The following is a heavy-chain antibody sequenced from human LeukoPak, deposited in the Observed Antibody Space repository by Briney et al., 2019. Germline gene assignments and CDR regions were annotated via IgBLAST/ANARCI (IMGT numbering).Heavy chain of an antibody. V-gene: IGHV3-74*01. CDR2: INPAGNYR. CDR3: VRYWDHHDFDS. J-gene: IGHJ5*01. D-gene: IGHD1-26*01. CDR1: GFTFSKYW. Sequence: PGGSLRLSCAASGFTFSKYWIHWVRQVPGKGLVWVSRINPAGNYRNFADSVEGRFTISRDNARNTVYLQMNSLRVEDTSLFYCVRYWDHHDFDSWGQGTLVIVSS.